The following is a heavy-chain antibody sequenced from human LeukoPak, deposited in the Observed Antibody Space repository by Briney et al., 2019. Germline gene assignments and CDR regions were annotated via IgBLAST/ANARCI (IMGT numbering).Heavy chain of an antibody. Sequence: PGRSLRLSCAASGFTFSNYGFHWVRQAPGKGLEWVAVTWYDGSKQFSADSVKGRFTIAKDNSKNTAYLQMNSLRVDDTAVYYCARDGDGYDLDNWGQGTLVTVSS. D-gene: IGHD5-24*01. V-gene: IGHV3-33*01. J-gene: IGHJ4*02. CDR3: ARDGDGYDLDN. CDR1: GFTFSNYG. CDR2: TWYDGSKQ.